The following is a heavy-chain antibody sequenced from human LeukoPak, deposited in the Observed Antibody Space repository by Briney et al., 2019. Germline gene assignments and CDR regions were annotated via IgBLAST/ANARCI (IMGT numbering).Heavy chain of an antibody. D-gene: IGHD3-22*01. CDR3: ADSSGYAHNRHFDY. V-gene: IGHV3-23*01. CDR2: ISGSGGST. CDR1: GFTFSSFA. Sequence: GGSLRLSCAASGFTFSSFAMSWVRQAPGKGLEWVSAISGSGGSTYYAESVKGRFTISRDNSKNTLYLQMNSLRAEDTGVYDCADSSGYAHNRHFDYGGQETLVTVSS. J-gene: IGHJ4*02.